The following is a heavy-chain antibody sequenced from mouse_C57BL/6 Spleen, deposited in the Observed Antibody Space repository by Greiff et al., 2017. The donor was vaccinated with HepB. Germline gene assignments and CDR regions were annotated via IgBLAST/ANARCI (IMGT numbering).Heavy chain of an antibody. D-gene: IGHD2-4*01. CDR1: GYAFSSYW. CDR3: ARAGDDYTWFAY. CDR2: ISPGEGDT. J-gene: IGHJ3*01. V-gene: IGHV1-80*01. Sequence: QVQLQQSGAELVKPGASVKISCKASGYAFSSYWMNWVKQRPGKGLEWIGQISPGEGDTNYNGKFKGKATLTADKSSSTAYMQHSSLTSEDSAVYFCARAGDDYTWFAYWGQGTLVTVSA.